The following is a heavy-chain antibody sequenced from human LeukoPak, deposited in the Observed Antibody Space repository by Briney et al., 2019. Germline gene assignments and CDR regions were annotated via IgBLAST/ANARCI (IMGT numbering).Heavy chain of an antibody. CDR2: TYYRSKWYN. CDR3: ARGPHYYDSSGYYYYYMDV. CDR1: GDSVSSNSAA. V-gene: IGHV6-1*01. D-gene: IGHD3-22*01. J-gene: IGHJ6*03. Sequence: SQTLSLTCAISGDSVSSNSAAWNWIRQSPSRGLEWLGRTYYRSKWYNDYAVSVKGRITINPDTSKNQFSLQLNSVTPEDTAVYYCARGPHYYDSSGYYYYYMDVWGKGTTVTVSS.